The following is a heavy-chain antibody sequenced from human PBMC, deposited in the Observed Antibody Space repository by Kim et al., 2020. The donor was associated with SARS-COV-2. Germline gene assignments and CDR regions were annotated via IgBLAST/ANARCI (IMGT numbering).Heavy chain of an antibody. CDR2: IYSGGST. V-gene: IGHV3-53*01. CDR3: ARGTPPLLRYFDWSPGGYYYYYGMDV. J-gene: IGHJ6*02. D-gene: IGHD3-9*01. CDR1: GFTVSSNY. Sequence: GGSLRLSCAASGFTVSSNYMSWVRQAPGKGLEWVSVIYSGGSTYYADSVKGRFTISRDNSKNTLYLQMNSLRAEDTAVYYCARGTPPLLRYFDWSPGGYYYYYGMDVWGQGTTVTVSS.